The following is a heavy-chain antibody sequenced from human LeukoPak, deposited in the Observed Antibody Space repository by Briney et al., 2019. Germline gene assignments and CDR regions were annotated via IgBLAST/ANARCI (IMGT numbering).Heavy chain of an antibody. Sequence: SETLSLTCTVSGYSISSGYYWGWIRQPPGKGLEWIGSIYYSGSTYYNPSLKSRVTISVDTSKNQFSLKLSSVTAADTAVYYCARGGGEFPRGWFDPWGQGTLVTVSS. J-gene: IGHJ5*02. D-gene: IGHD3-10*01. CDR3: ARGGGEFPRGWFDP. CDR2: IYYSGST. CDR1: GYSISSGYY. V-gene: IGHV4-38-2*02.